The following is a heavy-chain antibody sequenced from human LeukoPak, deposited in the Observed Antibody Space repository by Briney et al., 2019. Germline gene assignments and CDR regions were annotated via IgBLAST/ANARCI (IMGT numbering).Heavy chain of an antibody. D-gene: IGHD1-26*01. CDR1: GFRFSSDW. J-gene: IGHJ6*03. V-gene: IGHV3-7*01. CDR2: IKQDGSEE. Sequence: PGGSLRLSCAASGFRFSSDWMSWVRQAPGKGLEWVANIKQDGSEEYYVDSVKGRFTISRDNSKNTLYLQMNSLRAEDTAVYYCARERWELLLRTAYYYYHMDVWGKGTTVTVSS. CDR3: ARERWELLLRTAYYYYHMDV.